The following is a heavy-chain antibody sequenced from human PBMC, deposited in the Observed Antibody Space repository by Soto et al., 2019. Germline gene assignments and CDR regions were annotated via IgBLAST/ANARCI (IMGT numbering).Heavy chain of an antibody. CDR1: GGTFSSYA. Sequence: GASVKVSCKASGGTFSSYAISWVRQAPGQGLEWMGGITPIFGTANYAQKFQGRVTITADESTSTAYMELSSLRSEDTAVYYCARYSPAYDFWSGYSFYYYYGMDVWGQGTTVTVSS. D-gene: IGHD3-3*01. J-gene: IGHJ6*02. CDR3: ARYSPAYDFWSGYSFYYYYGMDV. CDR2: ITPIFGTA. V-gene: IGHV1-69*13.